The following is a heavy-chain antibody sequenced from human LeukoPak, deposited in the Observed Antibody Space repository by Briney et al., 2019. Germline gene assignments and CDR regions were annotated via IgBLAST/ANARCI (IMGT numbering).Heavy chain of an antibody. Sequence: GGSLRLSCAASGFTFSSYWMSWVRQAPGKGLEWVANIKQDGSEKYYVDSVKGRFTISRDNAKYSLYLQMNSLRAEDTAVYYCAKDPYRDSSGYYHFDYWGQGTLVTVSS. V-gene: IGHV3-7*03. CDR2: IKQDGSEK. J-gene: IGHJ4*02. CDR3: AKDPYRDSSGYYHFDY. D-gene: IGHD3-22*01. CDR1: GFTFSSYW.